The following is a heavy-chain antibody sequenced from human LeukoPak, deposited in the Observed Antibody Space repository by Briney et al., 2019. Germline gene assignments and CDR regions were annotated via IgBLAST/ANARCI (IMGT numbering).Heavy chain of an antibody. Sequence: ASVKVSCKASGYTFTSYWVSWVRQAPGQGLEWMGWISIYNGSTNYAQNFQGRVTMTTDTSTSAAYMELRSLRSDDTAVYYCTRDIPILLPSYDSRGGAFYIWGQGTMVTVSS. D-gene: IGHD3-22*01. J-gene: IGHJ3*02. V-gene: IGHV1-18*01. CDR1: GYTFTSYW. CDR3: TRDIPILLPSYDSRGGAFYI. CDR2: ISIYNGST.